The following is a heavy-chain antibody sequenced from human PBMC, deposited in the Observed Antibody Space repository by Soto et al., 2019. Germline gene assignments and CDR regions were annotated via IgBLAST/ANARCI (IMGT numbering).Heavy chain of an antibody. J-gene: IGHJ5*02. CDR3: ATEGDAGIAAAGTAWFDR. D-gene: IGHD6-13*01. CDR2: IIPLYGTT. V-gene: IGHV1-69*12. CDR1: RGTFSRYA. Sequence: QVQLVQSGAEVKKPGSSVKVSCKASRGTFSRYAISWVRQAPGQGLEWMGGIIPLYGTTNYAQKFQGRVTIPADESTRIAYLEMSSLRSADTAIYYCATEGDAGIAAAGTAWFDRWGQGSLVTVSS.